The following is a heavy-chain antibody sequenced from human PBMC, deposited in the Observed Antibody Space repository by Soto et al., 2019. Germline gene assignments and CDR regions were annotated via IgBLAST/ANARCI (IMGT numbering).Heavy chain of an antibody. J-gene: IGHJ4*02. CDR1: DDSINSDKYY. V-gene: IGHV4-39*01. Sequence: QLQLQESGPGLVKPSETLSLTCSVSDDSINSDKYYWGWIRQPPGKGLEWIGSIYYRGNAYYNPSRQTRVTISLDKSKSQFSLKLNSVTAADSAVYFCARLEGLATSSDYFDVWGPGALVTVSS. CDR2: IYYRGNA. D-gene: IGHD3-9*01. CDR3: ARLEGLATSSDYFDV.